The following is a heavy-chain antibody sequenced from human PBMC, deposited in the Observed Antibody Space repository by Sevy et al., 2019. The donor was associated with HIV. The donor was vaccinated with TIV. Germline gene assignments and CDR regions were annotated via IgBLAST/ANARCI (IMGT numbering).Heavy chain of an antibody. J-gene: IGHJ4*02. CDR1: GFVFADHA. V-gene: IGHV3-49*03. CDR2: IRSKTYDATP. D-gene: IGHD3-22*01. CDR3: ASRIDSYFYYFDY. Sequence: GGSLRLSCTVSGFVFADHAMSWFRQAPGKGLEWVGFIRSKTYDATPEYAASVKGRFTISRDDSKSTAYLHINSLNTGDTAVYYCASRIDSYFYYFDYWGQGALVTVSS.